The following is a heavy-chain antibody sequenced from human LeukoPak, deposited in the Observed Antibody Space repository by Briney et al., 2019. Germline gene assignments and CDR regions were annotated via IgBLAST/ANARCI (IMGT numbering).Heavy chain of an antibody. D-gene: IGHD2-2*01. CDR3: ARGLPGYCSTGTCYLFDY. J-gene: IGHJ4*02. CDR1: GFTFSSYA. V-gene: IGHV3-30-3*01. Sequence: GGSLRLSCAASGFTFSSYAMHWVRQAPGKGLEWVAVISYDGSNKYYADSVKGRFTISRDNSKNTLYLQMKSLRAEDSAVYYCARGLPGYCSTGTCYLFDYWGQGTLVTVSS. CDR2: ISYDGSNK.